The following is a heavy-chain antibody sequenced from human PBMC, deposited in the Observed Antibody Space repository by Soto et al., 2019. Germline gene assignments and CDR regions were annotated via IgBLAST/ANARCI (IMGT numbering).Heavy chain of an antibody. CDR2: ISAYNGNT. CDR3: ARTLYDFWSGSTRVPYYGMDV. D-gene: IGHD3-3*01. J-gene: IGHJ6*02. V-gene: IGHV1-18*04. CDR1: GYTFTSYG. Sequence: ASVKVSCKASGYTFTSYGISWVRQAPGQGLEWMGWISAYNGNTNYAQKLQGRVTMTTDTSTSTAYMELRSLRSDDTAVYYCARTLYDFWSGSTRVPYYGMDVWGQGTTVTVSS.